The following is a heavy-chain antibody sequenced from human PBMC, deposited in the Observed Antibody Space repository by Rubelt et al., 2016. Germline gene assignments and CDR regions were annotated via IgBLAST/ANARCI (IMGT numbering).Heavy chain of an antibody. Sequence: QVQLQQWGAGLLKPSETLSLTCDVYGGSVSSNYWSWIRQPPGQGLEWIGEINHGRGTNYNPSLKSRVTVSLDTSKNQVSLKLSSMTAADTAMYYCARYLRGAARGFDPWGQGTLVTVSS. J-gene: IGHJ5*02. CDR1: GGSVSSNY. CDR3: ARYLRGAARGFDP. D-gene: IGHD6-6*01. V-gene: IGHV4-34*01. CDR2: INHGRGT.